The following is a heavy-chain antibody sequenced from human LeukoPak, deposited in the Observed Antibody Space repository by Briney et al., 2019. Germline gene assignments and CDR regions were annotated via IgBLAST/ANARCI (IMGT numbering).Heavy chain of an antibody. J-gene: IGHJ6*02. Sequence: GGSLRLSCAASGFTFSAYGMHWVRQAPGKGLEWVSIMSYDGSRQNYADSVKGRFTISRDNSKNTLYLQMNSLRPEDTAVYYCAKGTAAPSYYYYGMDVWGQGTTVTVSS. CDR1: GFTFSAYG. CDR2: MSYDGSRQ. D-gene: IGHD6-13*01. CDR3: AKGTAAPSYYYYGMDV. V-gene: IGHV3-30*18.